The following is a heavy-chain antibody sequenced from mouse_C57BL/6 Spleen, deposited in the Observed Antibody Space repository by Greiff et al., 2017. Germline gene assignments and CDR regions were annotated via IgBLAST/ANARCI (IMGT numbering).Heavy chain of an antibody. D-gene: IGHD3-1*01. Sequence: VQLQQPGAELVKPGASVKVSCKASGYTFTSYWMHWVKQRPGQGLEWIGRIHPSDSDTNYTQKFKGKATLTVDKSSSTAYMQSSILTSEDSAIYYCAIEEHSRRNYDAMDYWGQGTSVTVSS. CDR1: GYTFTSYW. V-gene: IGHV1-74*01. J-gene: IGHJ4*01. CDR2: IHPSDSDT. CDR3: AIEEHSRRNYDAMDY.